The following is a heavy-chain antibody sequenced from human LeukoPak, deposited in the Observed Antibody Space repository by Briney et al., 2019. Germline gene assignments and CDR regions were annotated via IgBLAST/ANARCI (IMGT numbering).Heavy chain of an antibody. CDR3: ARVGREYYFDSSGYYRNDAFDI. D-gene: IGHD3-22*01. J-gene: IGHJ3*02. CDR2: ISSSGSII. CDR1: GFTFSSYE. V-gene: IGHV3-48*03. Sequence: GGSLRLSCAASGFTFSSYEMNWVRQAPGKGLEWVSYISSSGSIIYYADSVKGRFTISRDNARYSLSLQMNSLRAEDSAVYYCARVGREYYFDSSGYYRNDAFDIWGQGTMVTVSS.